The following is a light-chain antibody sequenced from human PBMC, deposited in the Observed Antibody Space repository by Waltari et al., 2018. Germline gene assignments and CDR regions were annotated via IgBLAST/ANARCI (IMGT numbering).Light chain of an antibody. CDR3: YSTDSSGLGV. CDR2: EDN. Sequence: SDELTQPPSVSVSPGQTARITCSGDALPKKYAHWYQQKSGQAPVVVIYEDNKRPSEIPERFSGSSSGTMATLTISGAQVEDEADYYFYSTDSSGLGVFGTGTKVTVL. V-gene: IGLV3-10*01. CDR1: ALPKKY. J-gene: IGLJ1*01.